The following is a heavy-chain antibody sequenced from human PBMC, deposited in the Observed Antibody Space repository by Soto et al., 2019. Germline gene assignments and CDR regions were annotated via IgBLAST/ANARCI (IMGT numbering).Heavy chain of an antibody. CDR1: GGSIRSSSYY. CDR2: IYYSGST. D-gene: IGHD3-22*01. J-gene: IGHJ4*02. V-gene: IGHV4-39*01. Sequence: PSETLSLTCTVSGGSIRSSSYYWGWIRQPPGKGLEWIGSIYYSGSTYYNPSLKSRVTISVDTSKNQFSLKLSSVTAADTAVYYCARLPQLNYYDSSGYYWDYWGQGTLVTVSS. CDR3: ARLPQLNYYDSSGYYWDY.